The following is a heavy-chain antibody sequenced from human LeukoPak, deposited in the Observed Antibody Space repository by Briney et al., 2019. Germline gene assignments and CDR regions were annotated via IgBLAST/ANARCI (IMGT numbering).Heavy chain of an antibody. J-gene: IGHJ4*02. Sequence: GGSLRLSCAASGFTFSSYGMHWVRQAPGKGLEWVAFIRYDGSNKYYADSVKGRFTISRDNSKSTLYLQMNSLRAEDTAVYYCAKTYGGNPFFDYWGQGTLVTVSS. V-gene: IGHV3-30*02. CDR2: IRYDGSNK. CDR3: AKTYGGNPFFDY. D-gene: IGHD4-23*01. CDR1: GFTFSSYG.